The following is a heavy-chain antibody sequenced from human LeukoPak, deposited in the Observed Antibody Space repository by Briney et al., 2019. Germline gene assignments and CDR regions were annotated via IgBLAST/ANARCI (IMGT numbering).Heavy chain of an antibody. CDR1: GGSISSYY. CDR3: ARDYYDSSGYYADAFDI. Sequence: SSETLSLTCTVSGGSISSYYWSWTRQPPGKGLEWIGYIYYSGSTNYNPSLKSRVTISVDTSKNQFSLKLSSVTAADTAVYYCARDYYDSSGYYADAFDIWGQGTMVTVSS. V-gene: IGHV4-59*01. D-gene: IGHD3-22*01. J-gene: IGHJ3*02. CDR2: IYYSGST.